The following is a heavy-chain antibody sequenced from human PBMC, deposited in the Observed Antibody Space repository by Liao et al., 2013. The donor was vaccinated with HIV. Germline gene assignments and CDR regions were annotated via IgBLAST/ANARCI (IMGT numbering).Heavy chain of an antibody. CDR2: IYHSGST. J-gene: IGHJ3*02. D-gene: IGHD3-22*01. Sequence: QVQLQESGPGLLKPSQTLSLTCAVSGGSISRVDYSLTWIRQPPGKGLEWIGYIYHSGSTYYNPSLKSRVTISVDRSKNQFSLKLSSVTAADTAVYYCATSSAYNYDSTGTDAFDIWGLGTLVTVSS. V-gene: IGHV4-30-2*01. CDR1: GGSISRVDYS. CDR3: ATSSAYNYDSTGTDAFDI.